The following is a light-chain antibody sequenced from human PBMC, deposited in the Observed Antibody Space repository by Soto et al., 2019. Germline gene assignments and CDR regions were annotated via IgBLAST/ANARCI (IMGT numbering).Light chain of an antibody. CDR3: AAWDDSLNGHV. Sequence: QSVLTQPHSVSGTPGQRVTISCSGSSSNIGTNTVHWFQQLPGTAPKVLIYRTDQRPSGVPERFSGSKSGTSASLAISELQSEDEADYSCAAWDDSLNGHVFGTGTKLTVL. CDR2: RTD. CDR1: SSNIGTNT. V-gene: IGLV1-44*01. J-gene: IGLJ1*01.